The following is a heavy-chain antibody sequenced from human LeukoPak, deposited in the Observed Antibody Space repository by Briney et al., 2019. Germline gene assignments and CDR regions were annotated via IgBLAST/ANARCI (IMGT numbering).Heavy chain of an antibody. J-gene: IGHJ4*02. CDR2: ISYDGSNK. V-gene: IGHV3-30-3*01. CDR3: AGDRDTMMAYYFDY. D-gene: IGHD3-22*01. CDR1: GFTFSSYA. Sequence: GGSLRLSCAASGFTFSSYAMHWVRQAPGKGLEWVAVISYDGSNKYYADSVKGRFTISRDNSKNTLYLQMNSLRAEDTAVYYCAGDRDTMMAYYFDYWGQGTLVTVSS.